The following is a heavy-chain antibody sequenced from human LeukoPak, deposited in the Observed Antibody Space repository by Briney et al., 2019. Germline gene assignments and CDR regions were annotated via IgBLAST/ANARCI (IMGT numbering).Heavy chain of an antibody. CDR1: GGSISSYY. CDR2: IYYSGST. D-gene: IGHD3-16*01. J-gene: IGHJ3*02. V-gene: IGHV4-59*01. CDR3: ARYGGADAFDI. Sequence: SETLSLTCTVSGGSISSYYWSWIRQPPGKGLEWIGYIYYSGSTNYNPSLKSRVTISVDTSKNQFSLMLTSVTAADTAVYYCARYGGADAFDIWGQGTMVTVSS.